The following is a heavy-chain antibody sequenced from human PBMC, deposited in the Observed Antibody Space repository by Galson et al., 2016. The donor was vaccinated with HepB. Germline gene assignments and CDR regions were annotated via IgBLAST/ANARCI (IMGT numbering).Heavy chain of an antibody. V-gene: IGHV3-74*01. CDR1: GLTLSSHW. Sequence: SLRLSCAASGLTLSSHWMHWVRQAPGKGLVWVSRINSDGSRTNYADSVKGRFSISRDNAKNTLYLQMNSLRDEDTAVYYCARDMLGVWGQGTLVTVSS. CDR3: ARDMLGV. J-gene: IGHJ4*02. CDR2: INSDGSRT. D-gene: IGHD3-10*02.